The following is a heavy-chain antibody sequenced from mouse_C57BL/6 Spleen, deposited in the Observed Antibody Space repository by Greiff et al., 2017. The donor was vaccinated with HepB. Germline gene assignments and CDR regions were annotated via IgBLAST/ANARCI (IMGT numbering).Heavy chain of an antibody. CDR2: ISYDGSN. D-gene: IGHD2-4*01. Sequence: EVKLMESGPGLVKPSQSLSLTCSVTGYSITSGYYWNWIRQFPGNKLEWMGYISYDGSNNYNPSLKNRISITRDTSKNQFFLKLNSVTTEDTATYYCARGRLYYDFDYWGQGTTLTVSS. J-gene: IGHJ2*01. CDR1: GYSITSGYY. CDR3: ARGRLYYDFDY. V-gene: IGHV3-6*01.